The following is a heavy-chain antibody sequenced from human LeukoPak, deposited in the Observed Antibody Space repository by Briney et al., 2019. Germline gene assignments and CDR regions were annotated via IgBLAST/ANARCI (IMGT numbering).Heavy chain of an antibody. V-gene: IGHV4-34*01. D-gene: IGHD3-22*01. CDR1: GGSFSGYY. Sequence: SETLSLTCAVYGGSFSGYYWSWIRQPPGKGLEWIGEINHSGSTNYNPSLKSRVTISVDTSKNQFSLQLNSVTPEDTAVYYCARRPSSGQRYFDYWGQGTLVTVSS. CDR2: INHSGST. CDR3: ARRPSSGQRYFDY. J-gene: IGHJ4*02.